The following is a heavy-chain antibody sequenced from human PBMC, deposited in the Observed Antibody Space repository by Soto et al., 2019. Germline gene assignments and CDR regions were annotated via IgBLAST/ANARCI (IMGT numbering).Heavy chain of an antibody. Sequence: KTFGYSFSSHWIGWVRQMPGKGLEWMGIIYPADSDTRYSPTFQGQVTFSADKSVSTAYLQWSSLKASDTAVYYCARQIYDSDTGPNFQYYFDSWGQGTPVTVSS. CDR1: GYSFSSHW. CDR3: ARQIYDSDTGPNFQYYFDS. J-gene: IGHJ4*02. CDR2: IYPADSDT. D-gene: IGHD3-22*01. V-gene: IGHV5-51*01.